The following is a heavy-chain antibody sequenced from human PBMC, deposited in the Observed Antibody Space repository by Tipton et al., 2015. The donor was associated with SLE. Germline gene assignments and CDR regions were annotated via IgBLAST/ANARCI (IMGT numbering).Heavy chain of an antibody. CDR1: GYTFASYD. J-gene: IGHJ6*03. D-gene: IGHD2-15*01. V-gene: IGHV1-8*01. CDR3: ARTPLDYYYYMDV. Sequence: QLVQSGAEVKKPGASVKVSCKASGYTFASYDINWVRQATGQGLEWMGWVNPNSGNTAYAQKFQGRVTMTRDTSISTAYMELRSLTSDDTAVYYCARTPLDYYYYMDVWGKGTTVTVSS. CDR2: VNPNSGNT.